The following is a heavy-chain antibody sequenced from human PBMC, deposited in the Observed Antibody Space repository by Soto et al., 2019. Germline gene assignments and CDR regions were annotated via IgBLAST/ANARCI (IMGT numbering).Heavy chain of an antibody. J-gene: IGHJ4*02. D-gene: IGHD3-3*01. Sequence: GGSLRLSCAASGFTFISYAIHFFGQAPFKWLEWVAVISYDGSNKYYADSVKGRFTISRDNSKNTLYLQMNSLRAEDTAVYYCARDIDHYDFWSGYYTDYWGQGTLVTVSS. V-gene: IGHV3-30-3*01. CDR3: ARDIDHYDFWSGYYTDY. CDR2: ISYDGSNK. CDR1: GFTFISYA.